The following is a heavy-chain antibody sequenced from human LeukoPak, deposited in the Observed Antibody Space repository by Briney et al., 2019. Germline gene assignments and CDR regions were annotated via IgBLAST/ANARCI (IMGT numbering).Heavy chain of an antibody. CDR2: ISYDGSNK. Sequence: PGRSLRLSCAASGFTFSSYARHWVRQAPGKGLEWVGVISYDGSNKYNPASVKGRFTIYRDNSKNTLYLQMNSLRPQDTAVYNCARETYGGHDCFDYWGQATLVTVSS. CDR3: ARETYGGHDCFDY. D-gene: IGHD2-15*01. V-gene: IGHV3-30*04. CDR1: GFTFSSYA. J-gene: IGHJ4*02.